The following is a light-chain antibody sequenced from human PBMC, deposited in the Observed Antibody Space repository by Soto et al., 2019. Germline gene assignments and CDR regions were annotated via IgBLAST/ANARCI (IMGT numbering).Light chain of an antibody. J-gene: IGLJ2*01. CDR3: SSYAGSNKLV. V-gene: IGLV2-8*01. Sequence: QSALTQPPSVSGSPGQSVAISCTGTSGDVGGHNYVSWYQHHPGKAPKLMIYEVTKRPSGVPDRFSGSKSGNTASLTVSGLQADDEADYYCSSYAGSNKLVFGGGTKLTVL. CDR2: EVT. CDR1: SGDVGGHNY.